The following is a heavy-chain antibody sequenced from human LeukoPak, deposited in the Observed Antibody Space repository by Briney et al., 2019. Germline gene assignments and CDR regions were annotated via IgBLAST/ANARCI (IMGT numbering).Heavy chain of an antibody. V-gene: IGHV6-1*01. D-gene: IGHD6-6*01. CDR2: TYYRSKWNN. J-gene: IGHJ6*02. CDR3: TRQHSTSTDYYGLDV. Sequence: KLSQTLSFTCAISGDTVSSNTAAWNWIRQSPSRGLEWLGRTYYRSKWNNDYAVSVQNRITINPDTSKNQFSLQLKSATPEDTAVYYCTRQHSTSTDYYGLDVWGQGTTVTVSS. CDR1: GDTVSSNTAA.